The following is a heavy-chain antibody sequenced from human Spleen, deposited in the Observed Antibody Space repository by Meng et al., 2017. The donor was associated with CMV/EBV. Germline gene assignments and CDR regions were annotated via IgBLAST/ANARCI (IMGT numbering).Heavy chain of an antibody. Sequence: GESLKISCTASGFTFGDYAMSWVRQAPGKGLEWVGFIRSKAYGGTTEYAASVKGRFTISRDDSKSIAYLQMNSLKTEDTAVYCCTRGVAELDYWGQGTLVTVSS. J-gene: IGHJ4*02. V-gene: IGHV3-49*04. CDR1: GFTFGDYA. CDR2: IRSKAYGGTT. D-gene: IGHD1-26*01. CDR3: TRGVAELDY.